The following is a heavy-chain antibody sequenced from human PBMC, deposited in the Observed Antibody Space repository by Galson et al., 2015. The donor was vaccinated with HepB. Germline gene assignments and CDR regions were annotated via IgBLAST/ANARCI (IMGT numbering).Heavy chain of an antibody. CDR2: INSDGSST. Sequence: SLRLSCAASGFTFSSYWMHWVRQAPGKGLVWVSRINSDGSSTSYADPVKGRFTISRDNAKNTLYLQINSLRAEDTAVYYCARGKTPATVTPFDPWGQGTLVTVSS. CDR3: ARGKTPATVTPFDP. V-gene: IGHV3-74*01. CDR1: GFTFSSYW. D-gene: IGHD4-11*01. J-gene: IGHJ5*02.